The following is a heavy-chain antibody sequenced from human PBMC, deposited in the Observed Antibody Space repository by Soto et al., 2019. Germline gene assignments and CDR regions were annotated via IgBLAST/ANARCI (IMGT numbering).Heavy chain of an antibody. V-gene: IGHV2-5*01. J-gene: IGHJ5*02. CDR1: GFSPTSGAG. CDR3: AHRVNMARGPYNYFGP. Sequence: SGPTLVNPTQTLTLTCSFSGFSPTSGAGVGLIRHPPGKALEWLAIIYWNDEKLYNPSLKTRLTITKDTSKNQVVLTVTDMDPVDTATYYCAHRVNMARGPYNYFGPWGQGTLVTVSS. CDR2: IYWNDEK. D-gene: IGHD3-10*01.